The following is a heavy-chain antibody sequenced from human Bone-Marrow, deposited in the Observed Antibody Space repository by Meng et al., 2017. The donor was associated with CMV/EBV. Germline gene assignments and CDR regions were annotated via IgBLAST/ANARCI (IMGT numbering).Heavy chain of an antibody. J-gene: IGHJ4*02. Sequence: LETLSLTCTVSGGSVSSGSYYWSWIRQPPGKGLEWIGYIYYSGSTNYNPSLKSRVTISVDTSKNQFSLKLSSVTAADTAVYYCARETGDCSSTSCSFFDYWGQGTLVTVSS. V-gene: IGHV4-61*01. CDR1: GGSVSSGSYY. D-gene: IGHD2-2*01. CDR3: ARETGDCSSTSCSFFDY. CDR2: IYYSGST.